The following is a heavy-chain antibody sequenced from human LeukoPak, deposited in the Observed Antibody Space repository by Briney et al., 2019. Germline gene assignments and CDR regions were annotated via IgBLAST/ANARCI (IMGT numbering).Heavy chain of an antibody. CDR1: GGTFSSYA. CDR2: IIPTFGTA. D-gene: IGHD6-19*01. CDR3: ARGPFSSGWYAKQFDY. Sequence: SVKVSCKASGGTFSSYAISWVRQAPGQGLEWMGGIIPTFGTANYAQKFQGRVTITADESTSTAYMELSSLRSEDTAVYYCARGPFSSGWYAKQFDYWGQGTLVTVSS. V-gene: IGHV1-69*01. J-gene: IGHJ4*02.